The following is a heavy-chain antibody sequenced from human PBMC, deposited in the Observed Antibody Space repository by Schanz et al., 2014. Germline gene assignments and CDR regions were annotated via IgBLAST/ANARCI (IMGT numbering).Heavy chain of an antibody. D-gene: IGHD2-2*01. V-gene: IGHV3-74*01. CDR2: INSVGSNT. Sequence: EVQLVQSGGGLVQPGGSLRLSCAASGFTFSSHWMHWVRQDPGKGLVWVARINSVGSNTDYADSVTGRFTISRDNAKNTLYLQMNTLRAEDTAVYYCARVKYCTITRCDRTETEGIYYMDVWGKGTTVTVSS. CDR3: ARVKYCTITRCDRTETEGIYYMDV. CDR1: GFTFSSHW. J-gene: IGHJ6*03.